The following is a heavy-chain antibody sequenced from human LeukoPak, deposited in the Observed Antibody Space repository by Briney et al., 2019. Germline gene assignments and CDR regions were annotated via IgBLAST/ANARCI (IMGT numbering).Heavy chain of an antibody. Sequence: GGSLRLSCAASGFTFSSYGMHWVRQAPGKGLEWVAVIWYDGSNKYYADSVKGRFTISRDNSKNTLYLQMNSLRAEDTAVYYCARINWNSRHLDYWGQGTLVTVSS. CDR2: IWYDGSNK. CDR1: GFTFSSYG. CDR3: ARINWNSRHLDY. J-gene: IGHJ4*02. V-gene: IGHV3-33*01. D-gene: IGHD1-1*01.